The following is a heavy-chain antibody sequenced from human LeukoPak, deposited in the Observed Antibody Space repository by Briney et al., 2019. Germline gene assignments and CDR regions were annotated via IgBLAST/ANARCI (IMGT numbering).Heavy chain of an antibody. V-gene: IGHV4-59*08. D-gene: IGHD6-13*01. CDR3: ARRIAAADAFDI. CDR2: ISDSGST. J-gene: IGHJ3*02. Sequence: SETLSLTCIVSGGSISSYYWSWIRQPPGKGLEWIGYISDSGSTNYNASLKSRVTISVDTSKNRFSLKLSSVTAADTAVYYCARRIAAADAFDIWGQGTMVTVSS. CDR1: GGSISSYY.